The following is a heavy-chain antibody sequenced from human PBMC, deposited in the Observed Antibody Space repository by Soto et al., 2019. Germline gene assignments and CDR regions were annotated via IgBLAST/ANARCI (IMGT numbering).Heavy chain of an antibody. CDR1: GLNVSAHY. V-gene: IGHV3-53*01. CDR3: ARDPRARGYCSSTSCYHLSGLDV. CDR2: LFSGGSA. J-gene: IGHJ6*02. Sequence: PGWSLRLSCAASGLNVSAHYMIWFRQAPGKGLEWVSVLFSGGSAYYADAVKGRFTISRDTSKNTVYLEMHRLTVDDTAVYFCARDPRARGYCSSTSCYHLSGLDVWGQGTTVTVSS. D-gene: IGHD2-2*01.